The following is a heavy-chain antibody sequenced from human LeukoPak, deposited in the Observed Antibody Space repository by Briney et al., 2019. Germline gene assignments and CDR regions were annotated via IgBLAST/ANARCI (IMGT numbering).Heavy chain of an antibody. D-gene: IGHD3-22*01. J-gene: IGHJ4*02. V-gene: IGHV3-53*01. Sequence: GGSLRLSCAASGFTVSSNYMSWVRQAPGKGLEWVSVIYSGGSTYYADSVKGRFTISRDNSKNTLYLQMNSLRAEDTAVYYCASHYDSSGYYSADHWGQGTLVTVSS. CDR3: ASHYDSSGYYSADH. CDR2: IYSGGST. CDR1: GFTVSSNY.